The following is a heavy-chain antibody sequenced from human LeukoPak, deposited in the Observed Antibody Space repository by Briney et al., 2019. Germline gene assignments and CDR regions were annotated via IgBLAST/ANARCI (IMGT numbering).Heavy chain of an antibody. CDR3: ARGHCSSTSCYDRFDP. CDR1: GGTFSSYA. CDR2: IIPIFGTA. V-gene: IGHV1-69*13. Sequence: SVKVSCKASGGTFSSYAISWVRQAPGQGLEGMGGIIPIFGTANYAQKFQGRVTITADESTSTAYMELGSLRSEDTAVYYCARGHCSSTSCYDRFDPWGQGTLVTVSS. D-gene: IGHD2-2*01. J-gene: IGHJ5*02.